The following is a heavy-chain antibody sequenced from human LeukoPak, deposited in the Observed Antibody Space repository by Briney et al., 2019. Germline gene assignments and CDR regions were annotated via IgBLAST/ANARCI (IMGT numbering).Heavy chain of an antibody. CDR2: ISGSGGST. CDR1: GGSISSYY. V-gene: IGHV3-23*01. CDR3: AKPSRITIFGAPYYYYGMDV. Sequence: PSETLSLTCTVSGGSISSYYWSWIRQPPGKGLEWVSAISGSGGSTYYADSVKGRFTISRDNSKNTLYLQMNSLRAEDTAVYYCAKPSRITIFGAPYYYYGMDVWGQGTTVTVSS. D-gene: IGHD3-3*01. J-gene: IGHJ6*02.